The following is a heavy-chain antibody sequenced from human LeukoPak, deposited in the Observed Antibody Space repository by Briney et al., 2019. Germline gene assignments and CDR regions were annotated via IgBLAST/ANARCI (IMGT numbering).Heavy chain of an antibody. D-gene: IGHD6-13*01. Sequence: SETLSLTCTVSGDSISSNSWTWIRQPAGEGLEWIGRISTSGSTYYNPSLKSRATMSIDTSKNQFSLRLSSVTAADTAMYYCARGSSWFHYWGQGTLVTVSS. CDR3: ARGSSWFHY. J-gene: IGHJ4*02. CDR2: ISTSGST. CDR1: GDSISSNS. V-gene: IGHV4-4*07.